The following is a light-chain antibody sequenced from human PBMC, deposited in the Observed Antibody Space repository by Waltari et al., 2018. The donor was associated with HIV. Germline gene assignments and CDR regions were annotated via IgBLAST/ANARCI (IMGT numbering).Light chain of an antibody. CDR1: QSVGSH. CDR3: QHYNNWPPMYT. J-gene: IGKJ2*01. Sequence: EIVMTQSPATLSVSPGESVTLSCRASQSVGSHLAWYQQKPGQAPRLLIYAASARATGIPARFSGSASGTEFTLTISSLQSEDFAVYYCQHYNNWPPMYTFGQGTKLEIK. V-gene: IGKV3-15*01. CDR2: AAS.